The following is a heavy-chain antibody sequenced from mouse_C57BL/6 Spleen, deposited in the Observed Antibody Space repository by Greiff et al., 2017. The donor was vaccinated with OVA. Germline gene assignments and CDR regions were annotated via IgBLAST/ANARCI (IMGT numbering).Heavy chain of an antibody. V-gene: IGHV1-59*01. J-gene: IGHJ4*01. Sequence: VQLQESGAELVRPGTSVKLSCKASGYTFTSYWMHWVKQRPGQGLEWIGVIDPSDSYTNYNQKFKGKATLTVDTSSSTAYMQLSSLTSEDSAVYYCAGSNPYYAMDYWGQGTSVTVSS. CDR1: GYTFTSYW. CDR3: AGSNPYYAMDY. D-gene: IGHD2-5*01. CDR2: IDPSDSYT.